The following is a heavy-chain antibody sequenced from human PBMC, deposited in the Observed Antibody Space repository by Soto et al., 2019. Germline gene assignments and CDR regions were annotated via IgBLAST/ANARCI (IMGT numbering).Heavy chain of an antibody. CDR3: ARVKDGSYYGAFDI. CDR2: ISSSSSYI. D-gene: IGHD1-26*01. Sequence: ESGGGLVKPGGSLRLSCAASGFTFSSYSMNWVRQAPGKGLEWVSSISSSSSYIYYADSVKGRFTISRDNAKNSLYLQMNSLRAEDTAVYYCARVKDGSYYGAFDIWGQGTMVTVSS. CDR1: GFTFSSYS. J-gene: IGHJ3*02. V-gene: IGHV3-21*01.